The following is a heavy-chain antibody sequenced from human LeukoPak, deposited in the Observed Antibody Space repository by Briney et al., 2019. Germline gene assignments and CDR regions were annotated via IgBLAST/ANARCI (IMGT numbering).Heavy chain of an antibody. V-gene: IGHV1-8*01. Sequence: ASVKVSCKASGYTFTSYDINWVRQATGQGLEWMGWMNPNSGNTGYAQKFQGRVTMTRNTSISTAYMELSSLRSEDTAVYYCARGVTGIYYYYYMDVWGTGTTVTVSS. D-gene: IGHD3-10*01. CDR3: ARGVTGIYYYYYMDV. CDR1: GYTFTSYD. J-gene: IGHJ6*03. CDR2: MNPNSGNT.